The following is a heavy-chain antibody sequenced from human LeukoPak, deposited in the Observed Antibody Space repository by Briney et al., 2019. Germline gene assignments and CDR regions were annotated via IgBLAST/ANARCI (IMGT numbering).Heavy chain of an antibody. V-gene: IGHV1-69*13. CDR1: GGTFSSYA. Sequence: GASVKVSCKASGGTFSSYAISWVRQAPGQGLEWMGGIIPIFGTANYAQKFQGRVTITADESTSTAYMELSSLRSEDTAVYYCASSRGYSYGPYFDYWGQGTPVTVSS. CDR3: ASSRGYSYGPYFDY. D-gene: IGHD5-18*01. J-gene: IGHJ4*02. CDR2: IIPIFGTA.